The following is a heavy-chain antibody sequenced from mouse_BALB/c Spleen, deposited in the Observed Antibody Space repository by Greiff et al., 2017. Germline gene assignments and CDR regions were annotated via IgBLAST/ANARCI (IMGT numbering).Heavy chain of an antibody. Sequence: VHVKQSGAELVKPGASVKLSCIASGFNINDTYMHWVKQRPEQGLEWIGRIDPANGNTKYDPKFQGKATITADTSSNTAYLQLSSLTSEDTAVYYCASLSTIPFAYWGQGTLVTVSA. V-gene: IGHV14-3*02. CDR2: IDPANGNT. D-gene: IGHD2-1*01. CDR1: GFNINDTY. CDR3: ASLSTIPFAY. J-gene: IGHJ3*01.